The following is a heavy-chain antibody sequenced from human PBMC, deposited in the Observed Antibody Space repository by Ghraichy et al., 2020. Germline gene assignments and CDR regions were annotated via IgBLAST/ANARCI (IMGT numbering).Heavy chain of an antibody. D-gene: IGHD3-10*01. CDR1: GFTFSNYW. CDR3: ARGAVRGVEDVESY. V-gene: IGHV3-74*01. Sequence: GGSLRLSCAASGFTFSNYWMHWVRQAPGKGLVWVSRINTDGSSTTYADSVKGRFTISRDNAKNTLYLQMNSLRAEDTAGYYCARGAVRGVEDVESYWGQGTLVTVSS. CDR2: INTDGSST. J-gene: IGHJ4*02.